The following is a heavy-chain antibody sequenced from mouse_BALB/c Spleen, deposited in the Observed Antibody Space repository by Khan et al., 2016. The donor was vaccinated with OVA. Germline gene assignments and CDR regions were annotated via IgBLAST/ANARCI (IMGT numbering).Heavy chain of an antibody. Sequence: QVQLMQSGPGLVQPSQSLSITCTVSGFSLNNYSVHWVRQSPGKGLEWLGVIWSAGSTVYNAAFISRLTISKDNSRSQVFFKMNSLHPKGTPMYYCAKRGYGYGRGALFAYWGQGTLVTVSA. CDR2: IWSAGST. V-gene: IGHV2-2*02. D-gene: IGHD2-2*01. CDR1: GFSLNNYS. J-gene: IGHJ3*01. CDR3: AKRGYGYGRGALFAY.